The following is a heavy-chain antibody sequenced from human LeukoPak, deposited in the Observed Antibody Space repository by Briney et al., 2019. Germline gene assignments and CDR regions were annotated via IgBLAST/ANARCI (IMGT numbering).Heavy chain of an antibody. Sequence: PGGSLRLSCAASGFIFSDYYMNWIRQPPGKGLEWIGSIYYSGRTYYNPSLKSRVTISVHTSKNQFSLKLSSVTAADTAVYYCAKHRGHYDFDENWFDPWGQGTLVTVSS. CDR1: GFIFSDYY. J-gene: IGHJ5*02. CDR3: AKHRGHYDFDENWFDP. CDR2: IYYSGRT. V-gene: IGHV4-38-2*01. D-gene: IGHD3-3*01.